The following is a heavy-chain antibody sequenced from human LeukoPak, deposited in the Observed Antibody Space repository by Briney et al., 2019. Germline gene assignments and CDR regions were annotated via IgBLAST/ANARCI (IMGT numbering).Heavy chain of an antibody. V-gene: IGHV1-18*01. CDR1: GYTFTSYG. CDR3: ARGPLGWYGSGNYYFDY. J-gene: IGHJ4*02. Sequence: AASVKVSCKASGYTFTSYGITWVRQAPGQGLEWMGWISAYNGNTNYAQKLQGRVTMTTDTSTSTAYMELRSLRSDDTAVYYCARGPLGWYGSGNYYFDYWGQGTLVTVSS. D-gene: IGHD3-10*01. CDR2: ISAYNGNT.